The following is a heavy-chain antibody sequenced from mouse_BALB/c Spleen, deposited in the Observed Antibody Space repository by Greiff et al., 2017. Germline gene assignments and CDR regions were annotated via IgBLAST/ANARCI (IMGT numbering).Heavy chain of an antibody. J-gene: IGHJ4*01. CDR1: GYTFTSYW. Sequence: VQLQQPGAELVKPGASVKLSCKASGYTFTSYWMHWVKQRPGQGLEWIGEIDPSDSYTNYNQKFKGKATLTVDKSSSTAYMQLSSLTSEDSAVYYCARSYYGNHAMDYWGQGTSVTVSS. CDR2: IDPSDSYT. D-gene: IGHD2-1*01. V-gene: IGHV1-69*02. CDR3: ARSYYGNHAMDY.